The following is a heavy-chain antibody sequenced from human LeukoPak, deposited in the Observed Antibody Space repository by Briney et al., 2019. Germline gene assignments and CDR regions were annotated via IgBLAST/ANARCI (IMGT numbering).Heavy chain of an antibody. V-gene: IGHV4-39*01. CDR3: ARQVLAAADY. D-gene: IGHD6-13*01. J-gene: IGHJ4*02. CDR2: IYYSGST. Sequence: SETLSLTCTVSGGSISSSSYYWGWIRQPPGKGLEWIGSIYYSGSTYYNPSLKSRVTISVDTSKNQFSLKLSSVTAADTAVYYCARQVLAAADYWGQGTLVTVSS. CDR1: GGSISSSSYY.